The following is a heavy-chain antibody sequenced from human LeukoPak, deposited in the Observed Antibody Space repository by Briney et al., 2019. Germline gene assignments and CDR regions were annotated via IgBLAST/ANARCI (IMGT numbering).Heavy chain of an antibody. CDR3: AKDRGGHSAPLHYFDY. J-gene: IGHJ4*02. CDR2: IDTDGSTT. CDR1: GSISSNYW. V-gene: IGHV3-74*01. D-gene: IGHD3-10*01. Sequence: GGSLTLACAASGSISSNYWMYWVRQPAGRLRGWVSGIDTDGSTTTYANSVTGRSTISRHNAKNTLYLQMNSLRAQDSAVYYCAKDRGGHSAPLHYFDYWGQGTLVTVSS.